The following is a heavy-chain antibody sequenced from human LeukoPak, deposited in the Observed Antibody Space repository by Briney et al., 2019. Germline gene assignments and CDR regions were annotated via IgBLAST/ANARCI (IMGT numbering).Heavy chain of an antibody. CDR2: IRYDGSKK. CDR3: ARDRRVLRYFDWEPNDAFDI. D-gene: IGHD3-9*01. CDR1: RFTFSSYG. V-gene: IGHV3-30*02. Sequence: PGGSLRLSCAASRFTFSSYGMHWVRQAPGKGLEWVAFIRYDGSKKSYADSVKGRFTISRDNAKNSLYLQMNSLRAEDTAVYYCARDRRVLRYFDWEPNDAFDIWGQGTMVTVSS. J-gene: IGHJ3*02.